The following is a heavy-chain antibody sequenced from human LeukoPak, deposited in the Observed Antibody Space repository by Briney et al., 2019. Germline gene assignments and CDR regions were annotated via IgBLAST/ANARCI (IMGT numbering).Heavy chain of an antibody. CDR2: IIPIFGTA. CDR1: GGTFSSYA. V-gene: IGHV1-69*13. J-gene: IGHJ6*02. D-gene: IGHD2-2*01. CDR3: AKGFIVVVPAATYYYYYGVDV. Sequence: ASVKVSCKASGGTFSSYAISWVRQAPGQGLEWMGGIIPIFGTANYAQKFQGRVTITADESTSTAYMELSSLRSEDTAVYYCAKGFIVVVPAATYYYYYGVDVWGQGTTVTVSS.